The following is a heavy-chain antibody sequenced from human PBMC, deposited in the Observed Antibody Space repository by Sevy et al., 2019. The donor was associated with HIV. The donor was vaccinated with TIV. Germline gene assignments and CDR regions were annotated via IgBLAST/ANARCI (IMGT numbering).Heavy chain of an antibody. CDR1: GLTFSSHA. D-gene: IGHD3-22*01. Sequence: GGSLRLSCAASGLTFSSHAMHWVRQAPGKGLESVAVISYDGNIRYYGDSVKGRFTISRDDSKNTLYLQMNSLRVEDTAVYYCARDLGYESSGYLPFFDPRGQGTLVTVSS. J-gene: IGHJ5*02. V-gene: IGHV3-30-3*01. CDR3: ARDLGYESSGYLPFFDP. CDR2: ISYDGNIR.